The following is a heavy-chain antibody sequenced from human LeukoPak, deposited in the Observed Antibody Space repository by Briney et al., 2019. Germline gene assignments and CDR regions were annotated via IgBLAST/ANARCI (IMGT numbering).Heavy chain of an antibody. CDR1: GFTFSSYG. D-gene: IGHD3-22*01. CDR3: AKETPIVVVISYGMDV. J-gene: IGHJ6*02. V-gene: IGHV3-30*18. Sequence: GGSLRLSCAASGFTFSSYGMHWVRQAPGKGLEWVAVISYDGSNKYYADSVKGRFTISRDNSKNTLYLQMNSLRAEDTAVYYCAKETPIVVVISYGMDVWGQGTTVTVSS. CDR2: ISYDGSNK.